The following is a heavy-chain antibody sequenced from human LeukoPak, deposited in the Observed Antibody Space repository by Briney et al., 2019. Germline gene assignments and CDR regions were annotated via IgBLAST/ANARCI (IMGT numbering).Heavy chain of an antibody. J-gene: IGHJ4*02. CDR1: GFTFSSYG. CDR2: ISGSGGST. D-gene: IGHD5-18*01. CDR3: AKFRGYRYGEFGY. V-gene: IGHV3-23*01. Sequence: GGSLRLSCAASGFTFSSYGMSWVRQAPGKGLEWVSGISGSGGSTYYADSVKGRFTISRDNSKNTLYLQMNSLRAEDTAVYFCAKFRGYRYGEFGYWGQGTLVTVSS.